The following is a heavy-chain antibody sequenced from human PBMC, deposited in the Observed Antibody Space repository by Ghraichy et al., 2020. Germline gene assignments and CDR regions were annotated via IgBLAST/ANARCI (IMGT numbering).Heavy chain of an antibody. CDR1: GFTFSSYW. J-gene: IGHJ4*02. V-gene: IGHV3-7*03. CDR3: ASHRTYGDRHVPLDY. Sequence: GGSLRLSCAASGFTFSSYWMSWVRQAPGKGLEWVANIKQDGSEKYYVDSVKGRFTISRDNAKNSLYLQMNSLRAEDTAVYYCASHRTYGDRHVPLDYWGQGTMVTVSS. D-gene: IGHD4-17*01. CDR2: IKQDGSEK.